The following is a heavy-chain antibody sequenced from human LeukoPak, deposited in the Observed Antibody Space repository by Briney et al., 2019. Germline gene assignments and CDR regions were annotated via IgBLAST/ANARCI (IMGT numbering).Heavy chain of an antibody. CDR2: IYPGDSDT. V-gene: IGHV5-51*01. Sequence: GESLQISCKGSGYRFTSYWIGWVRQMPGKGLEGMGIIYPGDSDTRYSPSFQGHVTISADKSISTAYLQWSSLKASDTAMYYCARGSSSWTNWFDPWGQGTLVTVSS. D-gene: IGHD6-13*01. J-gene: IGHJ5*02. CDR1: GYRFTSYW. CDR3: ARGSSSWTNWFDP.